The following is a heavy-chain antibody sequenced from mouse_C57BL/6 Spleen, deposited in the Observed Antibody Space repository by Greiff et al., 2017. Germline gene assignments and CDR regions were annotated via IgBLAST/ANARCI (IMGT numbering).Heavy chain of an antibody. Sequence: QVQLQQPGAELVRPGSSVKLSCKASGYTFTSYWMHWVKQRPIQGLEWIGNIDPSDSETHYNQKFKDKATLTVDKSSSTAYMQLSSLTSEDSAVYYCARSYSNYGDYYAMGYWGQGTSVTVSS. V-gene: IGHV1-52*01. CDR3: ARSYSNYGDYYAMGY. CDR1: GYTFTSYW. D-gene: IGHD2-5*01. J-gene: IGHJ4*01. CDR2: IDPSDSET.